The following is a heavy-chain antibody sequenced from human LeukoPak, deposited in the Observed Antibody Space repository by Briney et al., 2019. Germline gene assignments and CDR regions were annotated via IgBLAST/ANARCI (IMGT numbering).Heavy chain of an antibody. CDR3: ARDWVTDY. V-gene: IGHV3-64*01. D-gene: IGHD5-18*01. CDR2: ISSDGGNT. J-gene: IGHJ4*02. CDR1: GFTLSSYS. Sequence: GGSLRLSCAASGFTLSSYSMHWIRQAPGKGLEYVSAISSDGGNTYYANSVEGRFTISRDNSKNTLYLQMGSLRAEDMAVYYCARDWVTDYWGQGTLVTVSS.